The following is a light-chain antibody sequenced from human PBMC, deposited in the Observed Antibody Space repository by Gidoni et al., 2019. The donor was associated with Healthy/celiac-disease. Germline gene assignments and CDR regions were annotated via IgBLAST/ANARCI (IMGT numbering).Light chain of an antibody. CDR3: QQYNNWPPLT. J-gene: IGKJ4*01. Sequence: VMTQAPATLSVSPGERAPLSCRASQSVSSNLAGYQQKPGQAPRLLIYCASTRATGSPARFSGSGSGTEYTLTISSLQSEDVAVYYCQQYNNWPPLTFGGGTKVEIK. CDR1: QSVSSN. V-gene: IGKV3-15*01. CDR2: CAS.